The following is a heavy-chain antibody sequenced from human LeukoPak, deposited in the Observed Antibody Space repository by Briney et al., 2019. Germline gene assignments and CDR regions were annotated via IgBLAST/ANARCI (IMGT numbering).Heavy chain of an antibody. V-gene: IGHV4-31*03. CDR3: ARLPTGFPNWFDT. D-gene: IGHD1-14*01. Sequence: SQTLSLTCTVSGGSISSGGYYWSWIRQHPGKGLEWIGYIYYSGSTYYNPSLMSRITISVDTSKNQFSLKVSSLTATDTAIYYCARLPTGFPNWFDTWSQGTLVTVSS. J-gene: IGHJ5*02. CDR2: IYYSGST. CDR1: GGSISSGGYY.